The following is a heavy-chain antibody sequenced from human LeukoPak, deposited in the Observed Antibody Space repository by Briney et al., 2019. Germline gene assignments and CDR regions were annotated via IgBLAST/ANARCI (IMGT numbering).Heavy chain of an antibody. Sequence: PSETLSLTCNVSGCSISTYYWSWVRQSPGKGLEWIGNIYYIGSTNYNPSLQSGVTMSVDTSKNHFSLNRSSVTAAATDVSYCARDACRRCRDTAMVRLYGMDVWGQGTTVTVSS. V-gene: IGHV4-59*01. CDR1: GCSISTYY. D-gene: IGHD5-18*01. CDR2: IYYIGST. J-gene: IGHJ6*02. CDR3: ARDACRRCRDTAMVRLYGMDV.